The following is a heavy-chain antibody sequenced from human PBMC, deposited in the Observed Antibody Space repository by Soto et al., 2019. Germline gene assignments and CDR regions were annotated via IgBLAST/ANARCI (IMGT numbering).Heavy chain of an antibody. Sequence: SLRLSCAASGFTFSSYWMHWVRQAPGKGLVWVSRINSDGSSTSYADSVKDRFTISRDNAKNTLYLQMNSLRAEDTAVYYCARASSGWYKDYYYGMDVWGQGTTVTVSS. J-gene: IGHJ6*02. CDR1: GFTFSSYW. CDR2: INSDGSST. V-gene: IGHV3-74*01. CDR3: ARASSGWYKDYYYGMDV. D-gene: IGHD6-19*01.